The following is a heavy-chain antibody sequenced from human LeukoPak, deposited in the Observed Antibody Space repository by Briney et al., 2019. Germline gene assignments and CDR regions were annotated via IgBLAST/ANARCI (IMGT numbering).Heavy chain of an antibody. Sequence: SQTLSLTCTVSGGSISSGSYYWSWIRQPAGKGLEWIGRIYTSGSTNYNPSLKSRVTISVDTSKNQFSLKLSSVTAADTAVYYCAGVEMATITEYYYYMDVWGKGTTVTVSS. CDR2: IYTSGST. J-gene: IGHJ6*03. V-gene: IGHV4-61*02. CDR1: GGSISSGSYY. CDR3: AGVEMATITEYYYYMDV. D-gene: IGHD5-24*01.